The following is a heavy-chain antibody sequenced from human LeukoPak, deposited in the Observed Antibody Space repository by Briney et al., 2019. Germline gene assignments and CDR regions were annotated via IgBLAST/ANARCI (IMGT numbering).Heavy chain of an antibody. Sequence: GSLRLSCAASGFTVSSNYMSWVRQAPGKGLEWVSVIYSGGSTYYADSVKGRFTISRDNSKNTLYLQMNSLRAEDTAVYYCAREQSAAAGYYYYGMDVWGQGTTVTVSS. CDR1: GFTVSSNY. V-gene: IGHV3-66*01. D-gene: IGHD6-13*01. CDR3: AREQSAAAGYYYYGMDV. J-gene: IGHJ6*02. CDR2: IYSGGST.